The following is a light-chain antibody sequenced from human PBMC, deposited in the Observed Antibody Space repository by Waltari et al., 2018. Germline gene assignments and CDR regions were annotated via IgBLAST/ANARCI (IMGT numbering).Light chain of an antibody. CDR2: RIN. CDR1: SSNIGSNY. CDR3: AAWDDSVSGPV. J-gene: IGLJ3*02. V-gene: IGLV1-47*01. Sequence: QSVLTQPPSASGTPGQRVTISCSGSSSNIGSNYVYWYQQLPGTAPKLLIYRINERPSGVPDRISGSKSGTSASLAISGLRSEDEADYYCAAWDDSVSGPVFGGGTKLTVL.